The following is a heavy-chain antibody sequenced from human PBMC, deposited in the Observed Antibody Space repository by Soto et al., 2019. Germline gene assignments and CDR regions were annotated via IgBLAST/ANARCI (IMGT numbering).Heavy chain of an antibody. CDR3: ARGGSYYAH. J-gene: IGHJ4*02. CDR2: INSVSGGA. Sequence: QVQLVESGAEVKQPGASVRVSCKASGNTPTIYLIHWLRQAPGQGLEWMGWINSVSGGANYAPRFQGRVSMTRDTSSATAFMDLSGLRTDDTAVYYCARGGSYYAHWGQGTLVTVSS. D-gene: IGHD1-26*01. V-gene: IGHV1-2*02. CDR1: GNTPTIYL.